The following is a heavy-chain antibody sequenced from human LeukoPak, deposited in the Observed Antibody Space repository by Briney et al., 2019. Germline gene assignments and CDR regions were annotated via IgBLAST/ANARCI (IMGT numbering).Heavy chain of an antibody. CDR1: GFTFSSYS. CDR2: ISSSSSYI. V-gene: IGHV3-21*01. J-gene: IGHJ5*02. D-gene: IGHD2-2*01. Sequence: GGSLRLSCAASGFTFSSYSMNWVRQAPGKGLEWVSSISSSSSYIYYADSVKGRFTISRDNAKNSLYLQMNSLRAEDTAVYYCARDLGYCSSTSCYNWFDPWGQGTLVTVS. CDR3: ARDLGYCSSTSCYNWFDP.